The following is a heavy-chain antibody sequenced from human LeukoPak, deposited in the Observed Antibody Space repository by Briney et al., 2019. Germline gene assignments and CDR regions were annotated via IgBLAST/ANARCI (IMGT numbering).Heavy chain of an antibody. CDR2: SYYTGST. V-gene: IGHV4-39*07. D-gene: IGHD3-10*01. J-gene: IGHJ4*02. CDR1: GDSVSSSSYF. CDR3: ARSNYYGSRSYSEVDY. Sequence: SETLSLTCSVSGDSVSSSSYFWGWIRQAPGKGLEWIGTSYYTGSTYYNPSLKSRVTISVDTSKNQFSLKLNSVTAADTAVYYCARSNYYGSRSYSEVDYWGQGTLVTVSS.